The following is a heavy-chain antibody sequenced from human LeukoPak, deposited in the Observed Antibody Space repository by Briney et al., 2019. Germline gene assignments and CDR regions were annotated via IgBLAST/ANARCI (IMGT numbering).Heavy chain of an antibody. J-gene: IGHJ3*02. CDR3: ARENYYDSSGYYWDAFDI. V-gene: IGHV4-59*01. CDR1: GGSISSYY. CDR2: IYYSGST. Sequence: SETLSLTCTVSGGSISSYYWSWIRQPPGKGLEWIGYIYYSGSTNYDPSLKSRVTISVDTSKNQFSLKLGSVTAADTAVYYCARENYYDSSGYYWDAFDIWGQGTMVTVSS. D-gene: IGHD3-22*01.